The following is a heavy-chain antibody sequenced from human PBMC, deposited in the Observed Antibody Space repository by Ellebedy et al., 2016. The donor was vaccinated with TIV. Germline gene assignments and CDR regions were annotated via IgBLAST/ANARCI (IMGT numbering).Heavy chain of an antibody. CDR3: AHSCGGDCYSYFGY. D-gene: IGHD2-21*01. V-gene: IGHV4-34*01. J-gene: IGHJ4*02. Sequence: SETLSLXXAVYGGSFSGYYWSWIRQPPGKGLEWIGEINHSGSTNYNPSLKSRVTISVDTSKNQFSLKLSSVTAADTAVYYCAHSCGGDCYSYFGYWGQGTLVTVSS. CDR1: GGSFSGYY. CDR2: INHSGST.